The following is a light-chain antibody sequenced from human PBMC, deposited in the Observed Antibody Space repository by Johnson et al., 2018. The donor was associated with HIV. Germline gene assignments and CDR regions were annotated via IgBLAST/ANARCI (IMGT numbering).Light chain of an antibody. Sequence: QSVLTQAPSASGTPGQRVTISCSGSSSNIGSNTVNWYQQLPGTAPKLLIYRNNQRPSGVPDRFSGSKSGTSASLAISGLQAEDEAIYYCGTWDSSLSVPYVFGTGTKVTVL. CDR1: SSNIGSNT. CDR3: GTWDSSLSVPYV. V-gene: IGLV1-44*01. CDR2: RNN. J-gene: IGLJ1*01.